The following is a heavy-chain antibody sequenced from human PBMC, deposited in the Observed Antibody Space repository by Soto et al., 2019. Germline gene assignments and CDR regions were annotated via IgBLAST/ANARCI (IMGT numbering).Heavy chain of an antibody. J-gene: IGHJ4*02. CDR3: ARDRYDILTGYWDYFDY. D-gene: IGHD3-9*01. Sequence: GGSLRLSCAASGFTFSSYWMSWVRQAPGKGLEWVANIKQDGSEKYYVDSVKGRFTISRDNAKNSLYLQMNSLRAEDTAVYYCARDRYDILTGYWDYFDYWGQGTLVTVSS. V-gene: IGHV3-7*01. CDR1: GFTFSSYW. CDR2: IKQDGSEK.